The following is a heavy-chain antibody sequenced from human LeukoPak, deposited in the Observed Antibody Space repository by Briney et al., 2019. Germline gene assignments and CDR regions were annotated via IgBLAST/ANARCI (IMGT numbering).Heavy chain of an antibody. V-gene: IGHV3-7*01. J-gene: IGHJ3*02. CDR2: IKKDGSEK. D-gene: IGHD5-18*01. CDR3: ARARSSYGYGDAFDI. CDR1: GFTFSSYW. Sequence: GGSLRLSCAASGFTFSSYWMSWVRQAPGKGLEWVANIKKDGSEKYYVDSVKGRFTISRDNAKKSLYLQMNSLRAEDTAVYYCARARSSYGYGDAFDIWGQGTMVTVSS.